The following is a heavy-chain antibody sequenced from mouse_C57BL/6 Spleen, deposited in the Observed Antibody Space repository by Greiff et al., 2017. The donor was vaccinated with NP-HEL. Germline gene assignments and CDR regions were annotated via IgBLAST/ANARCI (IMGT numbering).Heavy chain of an antibody. J-gene: IGHJ3*01. CDR1: GYTFTSYW. D-gene: IGHD4-1*01. CDR2: IDPNSGGT. V-gene: IGHV1-72*01. Sequence: QVQLQQPGAELVKPGASVKLSCKASGYTFTSYWMHWVKQRPGRGLEWIGRIDPNSGGTTYNEKFKSKATLTVDKPSSTAYMQLSSLTSEDSAVYYCARSLNWSWCAYWGQGTLVTVSA. CDR3: ARSLNWSWCAY.